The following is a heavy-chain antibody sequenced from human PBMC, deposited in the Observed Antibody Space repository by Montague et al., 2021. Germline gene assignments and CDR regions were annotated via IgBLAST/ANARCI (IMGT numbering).Heavy chain of an antibody. J-gene: IGHJ5*02. D-gene: IGHD3-10*01. V-gene: IGHV4-34*01. CDR1: GGSFTGYY. Sequence: SETLSLTCAVYGGSFTGYYRSWIRQSPGKGLEWIGEIDHKETVTLNPSLKSRVIISLDTSKNHFSLNMTSVTAADTATYYCARGPRGYGSGSRFDPWGQGTLIVASS. CDR2: IDHKETV. CDR3: ARGPRGYGSGSRFDP.